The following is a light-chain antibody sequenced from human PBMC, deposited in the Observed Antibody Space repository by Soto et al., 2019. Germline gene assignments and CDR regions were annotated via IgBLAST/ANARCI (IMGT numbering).Light chain of an antibody. Sequence: EIVMTQSPATLSVSPGETTRLSCRAGQNIGTSLVWSQQKPGQSPRLLIYDASHRATGVPARFSGSGSGTDFTLTISGLEPEDFAVYYCQQRSVWPITFGQGTRLEIK. CDR3: QQRSVWPIT. J-gene: IGKJ5*01. CDR1: QNIGTS. CDR2: DAS. V-gene: IGKV3-11*01.